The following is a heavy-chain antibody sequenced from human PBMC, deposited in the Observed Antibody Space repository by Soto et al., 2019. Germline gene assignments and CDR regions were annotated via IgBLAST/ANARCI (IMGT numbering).Heavy chain of an antibody. J-gene: IGHJ3*02. CDR3: ARSSGGSYHSHAFDI. CDR1: GFTVSSSY. D-gene: IGHD3-16*02. CDR2: IHSGGGT. Sequence: GSLRLSCAASGFTVSSSYMNWVRQAPGKGLEWVSIIHSGGGTHYADSVKGRFTISRDNSKNTLYLQMNSLRAEDTAVYYCARSSGGSYHSHAFDIWGQGTMVTVSS. V-gene: IGHV3-53*01.